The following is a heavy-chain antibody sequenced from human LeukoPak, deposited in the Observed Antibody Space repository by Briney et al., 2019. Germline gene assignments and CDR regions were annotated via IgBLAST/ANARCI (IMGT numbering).Heavy chain of an antibody. CDR1: GGSFSGYY. D-gene: IGHD6-19*01. J-gene: IGHJ3*02. V-gene: IGHV4-34*01. CDR2: INHSGST. CDR3: VREGVTGTQTAFDI. Sequence: SETLSLTCAVYGGSFSGYYWSRIRQPPGKGLEWIGEINHSGSTNYNLSLKSRVTISVDTSKNQFSLKLSSVTAADTAVYYCVREGVTGTQTAFDIWGQGTTVTVSS.